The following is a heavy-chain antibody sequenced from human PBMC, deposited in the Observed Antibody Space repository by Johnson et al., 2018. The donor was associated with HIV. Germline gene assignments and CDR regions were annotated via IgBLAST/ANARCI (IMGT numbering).Heavy chain of an antibody. Sequence: VQLVESGGGVLRPGGSLRLSCEGFGFMFDDHGLSWIRQAPGKGLEWVSGINWNGGATGYADSVKGRCTISRDNDRNSLYLQMNSLRAEDTAVYYFARDHVIGPSFDAFDIWGQGTMVTVSS. J-gene: IGHJ3*02. D-gene: IGHD3-22*01. CDR2: INWNGGAT. CDR3: ARDHVIGPSFDAFDI. V-gene: IGHV3-20*04. CDR1: GFMFDDHG.